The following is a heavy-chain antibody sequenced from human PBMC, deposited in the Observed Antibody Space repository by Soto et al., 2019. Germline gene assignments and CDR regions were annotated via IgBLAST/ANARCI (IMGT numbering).Heavy chain of an antibody. J-gene: IGHJ4*02. CDR1: GYTFTGYY. V-gene: IGHV1-2*02. CDR3: AREGVERPLVL. D-gene: IGHD6-13*01. CDR2: INPNSGGT. Sequence: QVQLVQSGAEVKKPGASVKVSCKASGYTFTGYYMHWVRQAPGQGLEWMGWINPNSGGTNYAQKSQRXXTXTXATSISTAYMELSRLRSDDTAVYYCAREGVERPLVLWGQGTLVTVSS.